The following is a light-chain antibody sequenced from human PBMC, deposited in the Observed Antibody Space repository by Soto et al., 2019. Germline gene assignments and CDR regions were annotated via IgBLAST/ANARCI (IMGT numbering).Light chain of an antibody. Sequence: SYELTQPPSVSVSPGQTASITCSGDKLGNKYACWYQQKPGQSPVLVIYKDSKRPSGIPERFSGPNSGNTATLTISGTQAMDEADYYCQVWDRSTRVFGGGTKVTVL. J-gene: IGLJ3*02. CDR1: KLGNKY. CDR2: KDS. CDR3: QVWDRSTRV. V-gene: IGLV3-1*01.